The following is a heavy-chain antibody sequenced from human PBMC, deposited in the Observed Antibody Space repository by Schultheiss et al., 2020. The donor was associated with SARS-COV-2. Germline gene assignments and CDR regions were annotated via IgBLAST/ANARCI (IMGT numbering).Heavy chain of an antibody. CDR3: ARAKAGYSGYDLGAAYYFDY. V-gene: IGHV3-30*07. CDR2: ISYDGSNK. Sequence: GGSLRLSCAASGFTFSSYAMHWVRQAPGKGLEWVAVISYDGSNKYYADSVKGRFTISRDNAKNTLYLQMNSLRAEDTAVYYCARAKAGYSGYDLGAAYYFDYWGQGTLVTVSS. D-gene: IGHD5-12*01. J-gene: IGHJ4*02. CDR1: GFTFSSYA.